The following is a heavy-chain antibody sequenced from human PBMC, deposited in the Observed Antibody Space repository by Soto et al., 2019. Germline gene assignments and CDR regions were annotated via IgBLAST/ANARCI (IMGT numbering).Heavy chain of an antibody. D-gene: IGHD1-26*01. J-gene: IGHJ4*02. V-gene: IGHV3-7*03. Sequence: EVQLVDSGGDLVQPGGSLRLSCAASGFTFSTYWMSWVRQAPGKGLEWVANIDPDGSQKYYVDSVKGRFTISGDNAKNPLSLQMNRLRAEDTAVYYCARDMGPSGAYGYWGQGNLVTVSS. CDR3: ARDMGPSGAYGY. CDR1: GFTFSTYW. CDR2: IDPDGSQK.